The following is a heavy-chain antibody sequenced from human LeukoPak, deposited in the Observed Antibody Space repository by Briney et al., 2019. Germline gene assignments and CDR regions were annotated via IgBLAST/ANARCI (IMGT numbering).Heavy chain of an antibody. CDR2: IYTSGST. D-gene: IGHD2-15*01. J-gene: IGHJ3*02. CDR1: GGSINSYY. V-gene: IGHV4-4*07. CDR3: ARRGYCSGISCYSNALDI. Sequence: SETLSLTCTVSGGSINSYYWSWIRQPAGKGLEWIGRIYTSGSTDYSPSLKSRVTMSVDTSKNHFSLRLSSVTAADTALYYCARRGYCSGISCYSNALDIWGQGTMVTVSS.